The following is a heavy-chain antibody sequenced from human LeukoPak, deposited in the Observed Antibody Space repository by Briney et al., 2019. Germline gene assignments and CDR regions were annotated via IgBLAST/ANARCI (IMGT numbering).Heavy chain of an antibody. CDR2: IYSGGST. D-gene: IGHD6-19*01. V-gene: IGHV3-53*01. Sequence: GGSLRLSCAASGFTVSSKYMIWVRQAPGKGLEWVSVIYSGGSTYYADSVKGRFTISRDNSKNTLYLQMNSLRAEDTAVYYCARVSEGAFDIWGQGTMVTVSS. J-gene: IGHJ3*02. CDR1: GFTVSSKY. CDR3: ARVSEGAFDI.